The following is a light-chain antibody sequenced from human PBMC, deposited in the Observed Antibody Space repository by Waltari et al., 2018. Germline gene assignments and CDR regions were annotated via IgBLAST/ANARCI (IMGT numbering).Light chain of an antibody. Sequence: QSVLTQPPSVSGAPGQSVTISCTGTSSNIGAGFDVHWYQQLPGAAPKLLIYAYSNRPSGVPAQFYGSKSGTSASLAITGLQSEDEADYYCQSYDSSLTAVFGGGTKLTVL. V-gene: IGLV1-40*01. CDR2: AYS. J-gene: IGLJ3*02. CDR1: SSNIGAGFD. CDR3: QSYDSSLTAV.